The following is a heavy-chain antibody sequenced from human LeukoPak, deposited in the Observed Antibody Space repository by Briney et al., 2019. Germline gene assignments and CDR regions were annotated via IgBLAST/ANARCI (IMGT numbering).Heavy chain of an antibody. CDR2: INRNGRST. CDR3: AREGDYQGGYSFDT. Sequence: AGGSLRLSCAASEFTFDDYGMSWVRQAPGKGLEWVAGINRNGRSTGYADSVRGRFTISRDNAKNSLYLQMNSPRAEDTAFYFCAREGDYQGGYSFDTWGQGTLVAVSS. CDR1: EFTFDDYG. J-gene: IGHJ4*02. V-gene: IGHV3-20*04. D-gene: IGHD4-17*01.